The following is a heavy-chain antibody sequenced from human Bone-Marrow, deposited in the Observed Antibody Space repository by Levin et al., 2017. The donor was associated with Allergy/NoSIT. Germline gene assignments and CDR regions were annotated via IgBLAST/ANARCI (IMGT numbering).Heavy chain of an antibody. J-gene: IGHJ3*02. CDR1: AGSVSTDNYY. V-gene: IGHV4-61*01. Sequence: SQTLSLTCSVSVSAGSVSTDNYYWSWIRQPPGKGLEWIGYISHRGSTHYNPSIKSRVTISADMSKNQFSLKPHSVTAADTAVYYCARVRDAFDIWGQGTMVTVSS. CDR2: ISHRGST. CDR3: ARVRDAFDI.